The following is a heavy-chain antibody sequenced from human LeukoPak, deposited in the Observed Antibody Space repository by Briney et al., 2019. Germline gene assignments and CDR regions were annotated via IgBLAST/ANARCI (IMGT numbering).Heavy chain of an antibody. J-gene: IGHJ6*03. CDR2: INHSGST. CDR1: GGSFSGYY. D-gene: IGHD3-3*01. Sequence: PSETLSLTCAVYGGSFSGYYWSWIRQPPGKGLEWVGEINHSGSTNYNPSLKSRVTISVDTSKNQFSLKLSSVTAADTAVYYCARIWRPVNIRFLEWSLRTKIGCYMDVWGKGTTVTVSS. CDR3: ARIWRPVNIRFLEWSLRTKIGCYMDV. V-gene: IGHV4-34*01.